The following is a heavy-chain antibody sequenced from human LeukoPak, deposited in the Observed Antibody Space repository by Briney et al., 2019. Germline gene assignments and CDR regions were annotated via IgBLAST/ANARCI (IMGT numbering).Heavy chain of an antibody. D-gene: IGHD2-2*01. Sequence: GGSLRLSCAASGFTFSRYWMNWVRQAPAKGLEWVASIKEDGSEKSYVDSVKGRFTISRDNAKNSLYLQMNSLRAEDTAIYYCVSCGTTTCIIRFDHWGQGTLVTVSS. CDR3: VSCGTTTCIIRFDH. CDR2: IKEDGSEK. V-gene: IGHV3-7*01. J-gene: IGHJ4*02. CDR1: GFTFSRYW.